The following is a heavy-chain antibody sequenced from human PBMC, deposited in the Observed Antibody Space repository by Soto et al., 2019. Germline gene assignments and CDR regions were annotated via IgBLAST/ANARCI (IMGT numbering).Heavy chain of an antibody. J-gene: IGHJ4*02. CDR2: INHSGST. CDR1: GGSFSGYY. CDR3: ARPPQGLEKSRLNY. V-gene: IGHV4-34*01. D-gene: IGHD6-19*01. Sequence: SETLSLTCAVYGGSFSGYYWSWIRQPPGKGLEWIGEINHSGSTNYNPSLKSRVTISVDTSKNQFSLKLSSVTAADTAVYYCARPPQGLEKSRLNYGGRGPLATVP.